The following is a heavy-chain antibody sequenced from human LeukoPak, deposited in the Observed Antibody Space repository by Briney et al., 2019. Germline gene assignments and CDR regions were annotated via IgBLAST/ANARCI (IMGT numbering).Heavy chain of an antibody. Sequence: AASVKVSCKASGYTFTSYGISWVRQAPGQGLEWMGWISAYNGNTNYAQKLQGRVTMTTDTSTSTAYMELRSLRSDDTAVYYCARGPPWNTAMVNPQDFDYWGQGTLVTVSS. CDR1: GYTFTSYG. J-gene: IGHJ4*02. CDR3: ARGPPWNTAMVNPQDFDY. CDR2: ISAYNGNT. V-gene: IGHV1-18*01. D-gene: IGHD5-18*01.